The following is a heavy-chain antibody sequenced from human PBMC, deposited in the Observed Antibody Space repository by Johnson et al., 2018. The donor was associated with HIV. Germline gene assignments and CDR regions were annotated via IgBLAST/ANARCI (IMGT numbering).Heavy chain of an antibody. V-gene: IGHV3-53*01. D-gene: IGHD5-24*01. CDR2: IYSGGST. CDR1: GFTVSINY. CDR3: AREERWLQFPAFDV. J-gene: IGHJ3*01. Sequence: VQLVESGGGLIQPGGSLRLSCAASGFTVSINYMSWVRQAPGKGLEWVSVIYSGGSTYYADSVKGRFTISRDNSKNTLYLQMNSLTAEDTALYYCAREERWLQFPAFDVWGQGTVVTVSS.